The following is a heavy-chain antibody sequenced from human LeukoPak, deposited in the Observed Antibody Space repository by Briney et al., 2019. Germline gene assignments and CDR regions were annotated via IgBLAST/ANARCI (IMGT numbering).Heavy chain of an antibody. Sequence: GGSLRLSCAASGFTFSSYSMNWVRQAPGKGLEWVSSISSSSSYIYYANSVKGRFTISRDDAKNSLYLQMSSLRAEDTAVYYCARGRSSSWYGLSDYWGQGTLVTVSS. CDR2: ISSSSSYI. J-gene: IGHJ4*02. CDR3: ARGRSSSWYGLSDY. V-gene: IGHV3-21*01. D-gene: IGHD6-13*01. CDR1: GFTFSSYS.